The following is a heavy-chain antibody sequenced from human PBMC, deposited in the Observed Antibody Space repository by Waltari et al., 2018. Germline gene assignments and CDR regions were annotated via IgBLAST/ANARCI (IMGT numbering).Heavy chain of an antibody. CDR3: TRGQSGNSAYAFAM. D-gene: IGHD5-12*01. CDR1: GFTFSSYA. V-gene: IGHV3-23*04. J-gene: IGHJ3*02. Sequence: EVQLVESGGGLVQPGGSLRLSCAASGFTFSSYAMSWVRQAPGKGLGWVSAISGSGGSTDYADSVKGRFTISRDNSKNSLCLQMNSLRIEDTAVYFCTRGQSGNSAYAFAMWGQATMVTVSP. CDR2: ISGSGGST.